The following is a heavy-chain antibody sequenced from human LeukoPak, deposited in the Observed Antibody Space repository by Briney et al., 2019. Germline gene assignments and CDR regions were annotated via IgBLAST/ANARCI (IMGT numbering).Heavy chain of an antibody. J-gene: IGHJ4*02. CDR1: GFSFSSYA. CDR3: ARGYCLSASCLDS. Sequence: PGGSLRLPCAASGFSFSSYAMSWVRQAPGKGLEWVSAISGSGSSTYYADSVKGRFTISRDNAKNSLYLQMNSLRDEDTAVYYCARGYCLSASCLDSWGQGTLVTVSS. V-gene: IGHV3-23*01. D-gene: IGHD2-2*01. CDR2: ISGSGSST.